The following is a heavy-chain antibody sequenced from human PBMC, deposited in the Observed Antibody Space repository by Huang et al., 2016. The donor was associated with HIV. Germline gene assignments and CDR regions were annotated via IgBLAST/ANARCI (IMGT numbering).Heavy chain of an antibody. D-gene: IGHD5-18*01. CDR2: ITPIFGTT. CDR3: ARAALVNNQYFDY. Sequence: VQLIQSGAEVKKTGSSVRVSCRASEGTFSSYSIGWMRQAPGQGREWMGGITPIFGTTTYAQKFQGRVSIAADESTSTAYMDLNSLRSEDTAVYYCARAALVNNQYFDYWGQGTLVTVSS. V-gene: IGHV1-69*13. J-gene: IGHJ4*02. CDR1: EGTFSSYS.